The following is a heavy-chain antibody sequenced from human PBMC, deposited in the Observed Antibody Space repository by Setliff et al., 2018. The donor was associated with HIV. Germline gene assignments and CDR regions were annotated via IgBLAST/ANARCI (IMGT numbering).Heavy chain of an antibody. J-gene: IGHJ6*03. CDR3: ERGIDWGHFYYYYMDV. V-gene: IGHV4-59*01. Sequence: ETLSLTCTVSGGSISNYYWSWIRQPPVKGLEWIGYIYFTGNTNYNPSLKSRVTISLETSKKQFSLKLSSVTAEDKAVYFCERGIDWGHFYYYYMDVWGKGTTVTVSS. D-gene: IGHD7-27*01. CDR1: GGSISNYY. CDR2: IYFTGNT.